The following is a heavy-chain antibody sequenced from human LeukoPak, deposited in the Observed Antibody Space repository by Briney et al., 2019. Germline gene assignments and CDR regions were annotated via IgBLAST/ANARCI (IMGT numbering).Heavy chain of an antibody. CDR3: AKEKLLLVRGVSYGMDV. D-gene: IGHD3-10*01. V-gene: IGHV3-9*01. CDR1: GFTFDDYA. Sequence: GGSLRLSCAASGFTFDDYAMHWVRQAPGKGLEWVSGISWNSGSIGYADSVEGRFTISRDNAKNSLYLQMNSLRAEDTALYYCAKEKLLLVRGVSYGMDVWGQGTTVTVSS. J-gene: IGHJ6*02. CDR2: ISWNSGSI.